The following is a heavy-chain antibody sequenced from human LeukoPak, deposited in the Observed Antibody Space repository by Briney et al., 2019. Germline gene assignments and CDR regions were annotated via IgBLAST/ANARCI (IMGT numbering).Heavy chain of an antibody. CDR1: GFTFSSYS. CDR2: ISSSSSYI. Sequence: PGGSLRLSCAASGFTFSSYSMNWVRQAPGKGLEWVSSISSSSSYIYYADSVKGRFTISRDNAKNSLYLQMNSLRAEDTAVYYCARGAGVYDILTGYYCDYWGQGTLVTVSS. D-gene: IGHD3-9*01. J-gene: IGHJ4*02. CDR3: ARGAGVYDILTGYYCDY. V-gene: IGHV3-21*01.